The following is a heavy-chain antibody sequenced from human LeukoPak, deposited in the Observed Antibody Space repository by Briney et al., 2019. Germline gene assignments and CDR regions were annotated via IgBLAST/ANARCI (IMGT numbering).Heavy chain of an antibody. V-gene: IGHV4-38-2*02. Sequence: SETLSLTCTVSGYSISSGYYWGWIRQPPGKGLEWIGNIYHSGSTYYNPSLKSRVSISVDTSKNQFSLKLTSVTAADTAVYYCARDGSTWTLNYWGQGTLVTVSS. D-gene: IGHD6-13*01. CDR3: ARDGSTWTLNY. CDR1: GYSISSGYY. J-gene: IGHJ4*02. CDR2: IYHSGST.